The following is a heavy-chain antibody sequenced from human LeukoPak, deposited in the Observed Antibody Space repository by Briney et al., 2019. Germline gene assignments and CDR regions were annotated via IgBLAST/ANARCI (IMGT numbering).Heavy chain of an antibody. CDR3: ARDGTDYSYSHDY. V-gene: IGHV3-7*01. CDR1: GFTFSSYW. J-gene: IGHJ4*02. D-gene: IGHD5-18*01. CDR2: IKQDGSEK. Sequence: GGSLRLSCAASGFTFSSYWMSWVRQAPGKGLEWVANIKQDGSEKYYVDSVKGRFTISRDNAKNSLHLQMNSLRAEDTAVYYCARDGTDYSYSHDYWGQGSLVTVSS.